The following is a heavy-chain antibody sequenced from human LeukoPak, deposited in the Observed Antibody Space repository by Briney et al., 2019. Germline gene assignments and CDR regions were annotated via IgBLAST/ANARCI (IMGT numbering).Heavy chain of an antibody. CDR1: GFTFDDYA. D-gene: IGHD5-18*01. V-gene: IGHV3-9*01. CDR2: ISWNSGSI. J-gene: IGHJ6*02. CDR3: AKGYSYGYYYYGMDV. Sequence: GRSLRLSCAASGFTFDDYAMHWVRQAPGKGLEWVSGISWNSGSIGYADSVKGRFTISRDNAKNSLYLQMNSLRAEDTALYYCAKGYSYGYYYYGMDVWGQGTTVTVSS.